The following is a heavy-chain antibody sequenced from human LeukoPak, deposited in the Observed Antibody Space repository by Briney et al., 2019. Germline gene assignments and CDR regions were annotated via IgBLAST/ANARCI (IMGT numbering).Heavy chain of an antibody. V-gene: IGHV4-59*01. J-gene: IGHJ3*02. CDR1: GGSISSFY. CDR3: ARNAPGWIFDI. D-gene: IGHD2-15*01. CDR2: IYYSGST. Sequence: PETLSLTCTVSGGSISSFYWSWIRQPPGKGLEWVGSIYYSGSTNYNPSIKSRVAISVDTSKTQFSLKLSSVTAADTAVYFCARNAPGWIFDIWGQGTMVTVCS.